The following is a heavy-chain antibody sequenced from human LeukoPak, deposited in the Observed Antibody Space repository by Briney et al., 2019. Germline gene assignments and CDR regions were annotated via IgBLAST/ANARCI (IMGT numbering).Heavy chain of an antibody. CDR1: GFTFRTYW. J-gene: IGHJ3*02. D-gene: IGHD1-20*01. CDR2: IKSETDGGTT. Sequence: GSLRLSCTASGFTFRTYWMNWVRQAPGKGLEWVGRIKSETDGGTTDYAAPVKGRFSISRDDSKNTLYLQMNSLKTEDTAVYYCTTDLTGAFDIWGQGTMVTVSS. V-gene: IGHV3-15*01. CDR3: TTDLTGAFDI.